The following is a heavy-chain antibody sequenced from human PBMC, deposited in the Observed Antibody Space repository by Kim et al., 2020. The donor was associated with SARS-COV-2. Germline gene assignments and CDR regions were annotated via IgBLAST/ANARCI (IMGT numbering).Heavy chain of an antibody. Sequence: GGSLRLSCAASRFTFSSYWMTWVRQAPGKGLEWVAYIKQDGSEKFYVDSVKGRFTISRDNANNSLYLQMNSLSAEDTAMYYCARVKCSGGICYLWAAAWAFDVWGQGTMVTVSS. D-gene: IGHD2-15*01. CDR2: IKQDGSEK. J-gene: IGHJ3*01. V-gene: IGHV3-7*01. CDR1: RFTFSSYW. CDR3: ARVKCSGGICYLWAAAWAFDV.